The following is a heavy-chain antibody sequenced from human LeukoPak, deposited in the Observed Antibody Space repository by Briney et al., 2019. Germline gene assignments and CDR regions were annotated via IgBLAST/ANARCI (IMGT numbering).Heavy chain of an antibody. D-gene: IGHD3-16*01. CDR2: IRSKADNYVT. CDR1: GFSFSGSG. Sequence: GGSLRLSCVASGFSFSGSGIHWVRQASGKGPEWVARIRSKADNYVTAYAASVKGRFTITRNDSNSTAYLQMDSLKTEDTAVYYCTSDPDKTQLMFDYWGQGTLVTVSS. J-gene: IGHJ4*02. V-gene: IGHV3-73*01. CDR3: TSDPDKTQLMFDY.